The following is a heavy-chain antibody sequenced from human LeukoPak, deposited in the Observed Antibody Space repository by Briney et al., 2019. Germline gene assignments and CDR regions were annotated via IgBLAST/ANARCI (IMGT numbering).Heavy chain of an antibody. CDR3: ARDRSPSHFDY. J-gene: IGHJ4*02. V-gene: IGHV1-2*02. Sequence: ASVKVSCKASRYIFTGYYMHWVRQAPGQGLEWMGIINPSGGITIYAQKFQGRVTMTRDTSISTAYMELSRLRSDDTAVYYCARDRSPSHFDYWGQGTLVTVSS. CDR2: INPSGGIT. CDR1: RYIFTGYY. D-gene: IGHD1-26*01.